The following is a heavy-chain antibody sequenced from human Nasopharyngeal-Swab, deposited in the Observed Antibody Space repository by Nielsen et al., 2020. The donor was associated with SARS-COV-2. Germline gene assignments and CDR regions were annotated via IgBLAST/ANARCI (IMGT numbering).Heavy chain of an antibody. V-gene: IGHV1-18*01. CDR1: GYTFSTYG. CDR3: ARDGGNGDYYYYGMDV. CDR2: ISAYNGNT. Sequence: ASVKVSCKASGYTFSTYGISWVRQAPGQGLEWMGWISAYNGNTDYAQNLQGRVTMTTDTATSTAYMELRSLRSDDTVAYYCARDGGNGDYYYYGMDVWGQGTTVTVSS. J-gene: IGHJ6*02. D-gene: IGHD4-23*01.